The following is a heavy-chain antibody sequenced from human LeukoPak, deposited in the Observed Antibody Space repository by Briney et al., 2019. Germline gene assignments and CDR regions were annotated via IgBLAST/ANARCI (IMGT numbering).Heavy chain of an antibody. J-gene: IGHJ4*02. CDR3: ARRALLIAVADYYFDY. CDR1: GYSFTSYW. D-gene: IGHD6-19*01. CDR2: IYPGDSDT. V-gene: IGHV5-51*01. Sequence: GESLKISCKGSGYSFTSYWIGWVRQMPGKGLEWMGIIYPGDSDTSYSPSFQGQVTISADKSISTAYLQWSSLKASDTATYYCARRALLIAVADYYFDYWGQGTLVTVSS.